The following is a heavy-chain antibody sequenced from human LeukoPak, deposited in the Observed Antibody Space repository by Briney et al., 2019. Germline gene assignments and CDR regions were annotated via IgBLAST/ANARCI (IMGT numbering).Heavy chain of an antibody. Sequence: GGSLRLSCAASGFTFSNYGMSWVRQAPGRGLEWVSVVSDSGSGAYYADSVKGRFTISRDNSKNTLYLQMNSLRAEDTAAYYCAPDLRGSAWSLDYWGQGTLVTVSS. CDR3: APDLRGSAWSLDY. CDR1: GFTFSNYG. V-gene: IGHV3-23*01. D-gene: IGHD6-19*01. CDR2: VSDSGSGA. J-gene: IGHJ4*02.